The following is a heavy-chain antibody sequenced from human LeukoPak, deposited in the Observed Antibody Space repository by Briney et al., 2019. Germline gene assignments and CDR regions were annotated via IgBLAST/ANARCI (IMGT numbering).Heavy chain of an antibody. CDR1: GFTFSDYE. Sequence: GGSLRLSCAASGFTFSDYEINWVRQAPGKGLEWISCISTSGSTTYYADSVKGRFTLSRDNAKNSLFLQMNTLTAEDTAVYYCARGALHVFDYWGQGTPVTVSS. V-gene: IGHV3-48*03. CDR3: ARGALHVFDY. D-gene: IGHD3-10*02. J-gene: IGHJ4*02. CDR2: ISTSGSTT.